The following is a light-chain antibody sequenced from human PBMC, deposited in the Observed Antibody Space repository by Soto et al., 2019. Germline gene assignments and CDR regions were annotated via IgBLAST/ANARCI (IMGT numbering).Light chain of an antibody. V-gene: IGKV3D-20*02. CDR1: QSVSSSY. CDR2: GAS. CDR3: QQRSNWPPIT. J-gene: IGKJ5*01. Sequence: EIVLTQSPGTLSLSPGEIATLSFSASQSVSSSYLAWYQQKPGQAPRLLIYGASSRATDIPDRFSGSGSGTDFTLTISRLEPEDFAVYYCQQRSNWPPITFGQGTRLEIK.